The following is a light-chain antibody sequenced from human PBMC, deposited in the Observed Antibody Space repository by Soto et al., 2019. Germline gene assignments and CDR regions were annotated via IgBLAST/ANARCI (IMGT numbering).Light chain of an antibody. CDR3: ETWDSNSWV. V-gene: IGLV4-60*02. Sequence: QPVLTHSSSASASLGSSVKFTCTLSSGHSTYIIAWHQQQPGKAPRYLMKLEGSGSYNKGSGVPDRFSGSSSGADRSLTISNLQFVDVADYYCETWDSNSWVFGGGTKLTVL. CDR2: LEGSGSY. CDR1: SGHSTYI. J-gene: IGLJ3*02.